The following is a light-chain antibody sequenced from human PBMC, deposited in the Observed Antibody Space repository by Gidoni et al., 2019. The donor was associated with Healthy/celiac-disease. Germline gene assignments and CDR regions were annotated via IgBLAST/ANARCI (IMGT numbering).Light chain of an antibody. Sequence: ELVLPQSPATLPLSPGERATLPCRASQSVSSYLAWYQQKPGQAPRLLIYDASNRATGIPARFSGSGSGTDFTLTISSLEPEDFAVYYCQQRSNWYTFXXXTKLEIK. CDR3: QQRSNWYT. V-gene: IGKV3-11*01. CDR2: DAS. J-gene: IGKJ2*01. CDR1: QSVSSY.